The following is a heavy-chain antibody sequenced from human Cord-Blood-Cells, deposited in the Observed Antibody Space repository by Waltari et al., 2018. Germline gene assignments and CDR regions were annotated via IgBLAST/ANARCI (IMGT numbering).Heavy chain of an antibody. CDR3: AKHVSTTVTKRGAFDI. D-gene: IGHD4-17*01. V-gene: IGHV4-39*01. J-gene: IGHJ3*02. CDR2: IYYSGST. CDR1: GGPISSSSYY. Sequence: QLQLQESGPGLVKPSETLSLTCPVSGGPISSSSYYWGWIRQPPGKGLEWIGSIYYSGSTYYNPSLKSRVTISVDTSKNQFSLKLSSVTAADTAVYYCAKHVSTTVTKRGAFDIWGQGTMVTVSS.